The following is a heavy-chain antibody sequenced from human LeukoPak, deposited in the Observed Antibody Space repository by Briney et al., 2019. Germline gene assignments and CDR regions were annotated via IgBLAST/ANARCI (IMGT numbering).Heavy chain of an antibody. CDR1: GFTFSTFS. V-gene: IGHV3-48*02. D-gene: IGHD1-14*01. J-gene: IGHJ4*02. CDR3: ARDFSGTSGPLDY. Sequence: AGGSLRLSCAASGFTFSTFSMNWVRQAPGKGLEWVSYISSSGMTIYYADSVKGRFTISRDNAKNSLYLQMNSLRDEDTAVYYCARDFSGTSGPLDYWGQGTLVAVSS. CDR2: ISSSGMTI.